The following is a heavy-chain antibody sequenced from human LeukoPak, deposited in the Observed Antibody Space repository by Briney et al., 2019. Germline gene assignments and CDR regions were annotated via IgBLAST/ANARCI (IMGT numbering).Heavy chain of an antibody. Sequence: SSETLSLTCTVSGGSISSYYWSWIRQPPGKGLEWIGYIYYSGSTNYNPSLKSRVTISVDTSKNQFSLKLSSVTAADTAVYYCARQGYDFWSGYPYYMDVWGKGTTVTVSS. V-gene: IGHV4-59*01. CDR3: ARQGYDFWSGYPYYMDV. CDR2: IYYSGST. CDR1: GGSISSYY. J-gene: IGHJ6*03. D-gene: IGHD3-3*01.